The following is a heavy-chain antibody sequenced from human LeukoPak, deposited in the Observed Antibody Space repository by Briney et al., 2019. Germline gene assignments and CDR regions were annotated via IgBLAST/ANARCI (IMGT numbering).Heavy chain of an antibody. CDR3: ARHLSSRIAVAGLYYYYGMDV. V-gene: IGHV4-59*01. D-gene: IGHD6-19*01. J-gene: IGHJ6*02. CDR2: MSYSGST. CDR1: GGSISDY. Sequence: SETLSLTCTVSGGSISDYWSWIRQAPGKGLEWIGHMSYSGSTNYNPSLRSRVTMSLDTSKNQFSLKLSSVTAADTAVYYCARHLSSRIAVAGLYYYYGMDVWGQGTTVTVSS.